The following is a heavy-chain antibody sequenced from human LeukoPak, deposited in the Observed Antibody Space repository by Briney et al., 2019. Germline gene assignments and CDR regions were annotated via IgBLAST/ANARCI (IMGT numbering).Heavy chain of an antibody. CDR2: INSDGSST. Sequence: PGGSLRLSCAASGFTFSSYWMHWVRQAPGKGLVWVSRINSDGSSTSYADSVKGRFTISRDNAKNALYLQMNSLRAEDTAVYYCARGPKLGLNTLDAFDIWGQGTMVTVSS. J-gene: IGHJ3*02. D-gene: IGHD7-27*01. V-gene: IGHV3-74*01. CDR1: GFTFSSYW. CDR3: ARGPKLGLNTLDAFDI.